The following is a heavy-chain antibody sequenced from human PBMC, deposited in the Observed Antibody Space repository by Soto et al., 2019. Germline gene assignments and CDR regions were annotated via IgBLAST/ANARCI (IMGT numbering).Heavy chain of an antibody. D-gene: IGHD7-27*01. CDR1: GFTFSNAW. V-gene: IGHV3-15*07. CDR3: TTDPSPWGAYYYYGMDV. J-gene: IGHJ6*02. CDR2: IKSKTDGGTT. Sequence: EVQLVESGGGLVQPGGSLRLSCAASGFTFSNAWMNWVRQAPGKGLEWVGRIKSKTDGGTTDYAAPVKGRFTISRDDSKNTLYLQMNSLKSEDTAVYYCTTDPSPWGAYYYYGMDVWGQGTTVTVSS.